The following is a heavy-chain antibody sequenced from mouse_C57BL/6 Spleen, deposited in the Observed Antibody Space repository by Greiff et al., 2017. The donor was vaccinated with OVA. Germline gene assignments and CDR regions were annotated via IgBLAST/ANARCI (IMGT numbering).Heavy chain of an antibody. D-gene: IGHD4-1*01. V-gene: IGHV1-9*01. J-gene: IGHJ3*01. Sequence: VQLQQSGAELMKPGASVKLSCKATGYTFTGYWIEWVQQRPGHGLEWIGEILPGSGSTNYNEKFKGKATFTADTSSNTDYMHLSSLTKEDSAIYYCARENWERCRFAYWGQGTLVTVSA. CDR3: ARENWERCRFAY. CDR2: ILPGSGST. CDR1: GYTFTGYW.